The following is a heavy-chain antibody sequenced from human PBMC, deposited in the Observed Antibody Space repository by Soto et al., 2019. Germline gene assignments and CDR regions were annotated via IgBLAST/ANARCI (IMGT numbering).Heavy chain of an antibody. CDR3: ARSRSVAAPDPFGY. V-gene: IGHV3-30-3*01. D-gene: IGHD3-10*01. CDR1: GFMFNRYA. CDR2: ISKDGSIQ. Sequence: QVQLVESGGRVVQPGRSLRLSCAASGFMFNRYAIHWVRQTPGKGLEWVAVISKDGSIQYYADSVRGRFIISRDKSKDTVYLEMNSLRAEDTAVFYCARSRSVAAPDPFGYWGQGTLVTVSS. J-gene: IGHJ4*02.